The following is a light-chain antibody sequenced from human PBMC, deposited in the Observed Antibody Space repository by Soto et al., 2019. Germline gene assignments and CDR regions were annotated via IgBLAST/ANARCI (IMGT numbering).Light chain of an antibody. Sequence: DIQMTQSPSSVSASVGDRVTITCRAGQSISSYLAWYQQKPGEAPKLLIYAASSLQSGVPSRFSGSGSGADFTLTISSLQPEDSATYYCQQAHSFPTFGQGTKVEIK. V-gene: IGKV1-12*01. J-gene: IGKJ1*01. CDR1: QSISSY. CDR2: AAS. CDR3: QQAHSFPT.